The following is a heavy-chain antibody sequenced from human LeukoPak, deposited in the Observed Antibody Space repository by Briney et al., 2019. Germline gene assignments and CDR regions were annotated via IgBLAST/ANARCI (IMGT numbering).Heavy chain of an antibody. CDR1: GYTFTSYY. CDR3: ARGGTGYCSSTSCPWYWFDP. V-gene: IGHV1-46*01. CDR2: INPSGGST. J-gene: IGHJ5*02. D-gene: IGHD2-2*01. Sequence: ASVKVSCKASGYTFTSYYMHWVRQAPGQGLEWMGIINPSGGSTSYAQKFQGRVTMTRDTSTSTVYMELSSLRSEDTAVYYCARGGTGYCSSTSCPWYWFDPWGQGTLVTVSS.